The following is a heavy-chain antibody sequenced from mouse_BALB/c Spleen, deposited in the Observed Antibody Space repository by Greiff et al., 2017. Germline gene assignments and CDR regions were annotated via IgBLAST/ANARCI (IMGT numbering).Heavy chain of an antibody. CDR1: GYSITSDYA. D-gene: IGHD1-1*01. J-gene: IGHJ3*01. V-gene: IGHV3-2*02. CDR2: ISYSGST. CDR3: AIYYGSSY. Sequence: VQLQQSGPGLVKPSQSLSLTCTVTGYSITSDYAWNWIRQFPGNKLEWMGYISYSGSTSYNPSLKSRISITRDTSKNQFFLQLNSVTTEDTATYYCAIYYGSSYWGQGTLVTVSA.